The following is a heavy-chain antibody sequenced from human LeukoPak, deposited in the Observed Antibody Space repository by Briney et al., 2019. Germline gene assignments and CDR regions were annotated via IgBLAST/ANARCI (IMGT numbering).Heavy chain of an antibody. CDR3: ARRTTVTPNWFDP. CDR1: GGPISSYQ. D-gene: IGHD4-17*01. Sequence: SETLSLTCTVSGGPISSYQWSWIRQPPGKGLEWIGYIYYTVITNYNPSLKSRITISLDTSKNQFSLKLSSVTAADTAVYYCARRTTVTPNWFDPWGQGTLVTVSS. J-gene: IGHJ5*02. CDR2: IYYTVIT. V-gene: IGHV4-59*08.